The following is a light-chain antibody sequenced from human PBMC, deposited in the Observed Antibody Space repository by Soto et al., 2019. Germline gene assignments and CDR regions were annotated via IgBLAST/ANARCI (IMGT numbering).Light chain of an antibody. CDR3: QQYNNWLYT. V-gene: IGKV3-15*01. CDR2: GAS. CDR1: QSVSSN. Sequence: EIVMTQSPATLSVSPGERATLSCRASQSVSSNLAWYQQKPGQAPGLLIYGASTRATGIPARFSGSGSGTEFTLTISSLQSEDFAVYYCQQYNNWLYTFGQGPSWRSN. J-gene: IGKJ2*01.